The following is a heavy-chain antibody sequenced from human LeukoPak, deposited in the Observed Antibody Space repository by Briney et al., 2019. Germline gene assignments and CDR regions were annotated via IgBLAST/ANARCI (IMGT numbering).Heavy chain of an antibody. CDR3: YSGSTDYEPSLKSRVTISLDSSTHQLFLKMRSVTDAATAVYFCARTNNYRGNTDFDS. V-gene: IGHV4-59*01. J-gene: IGHJ4*01. Sequence: PSETLSLTCTVSGGSISSYYWSWIRQPPGKGLEWIGYIYYSGSTFYNPSLKRRVTIFLGTSKNHFSLKLIPVTTDDTAAYIYYSGSTDYEPSLKSRVTISLDSSTHQLFLKMRSVTDAATAVYFCARTNNYRGNTDFDSSGHGILVTVSP. CDR1: GGSISSYY. D-gene: IGHD1-26*01. CDR2: IYYSGST.